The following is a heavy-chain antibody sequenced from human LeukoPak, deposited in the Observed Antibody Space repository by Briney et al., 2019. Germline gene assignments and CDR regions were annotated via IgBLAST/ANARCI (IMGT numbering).Heavy chain of an antibody. V-gene: IGHV3-23*01. CDR3: ARNPDYDFWSGYSPQFDY. Sequence: GGPLRLSCAASGFTFSSYAMSWVRQAPGKGLEWVSAISGSGGSTYYADSVKGRFTISRDNSKNTLYLQMNSLRAEDTAVYYCARNPDYDFWSGYSPQFDYWGQGTLVTVSS. J-gene: IGHJ4*02. CDR2: ISGSGGST. CDR1: GFTFSSYA. D-gene: IGHD3-3*01.